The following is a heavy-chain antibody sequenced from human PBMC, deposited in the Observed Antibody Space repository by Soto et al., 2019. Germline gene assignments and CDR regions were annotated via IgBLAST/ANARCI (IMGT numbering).Heavy chain of an antibody. Sequence: QVQLVESGGGVVQPGRSLRLSCAASGFTFSNYGLHWVRQAPGKGLEWVAIIWHDGKNKDYADSVKGRFTVSRDNSKNALYSQMNSLRAGDPAVYHCPRDPGNDEAIDYWGQGTLV. J-gene: IGHJ4*02. CDR2: IWHDGKNK. V-gene: IGHV3-33*01. CDR1: GFTFSNYG. D-gene: IGHD1-1*01. CDR3: PRDPGNDEAIDY.